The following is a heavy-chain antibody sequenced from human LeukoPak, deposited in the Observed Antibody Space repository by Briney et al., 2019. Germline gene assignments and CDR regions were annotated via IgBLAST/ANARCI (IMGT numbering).Heavy chain of an antibody. V-gene: IGHV1-69*13. J-gene: IGHJ4*02. CDR2: IIPIFGTA. CDR3: ARDLLRGYYFDY. Sequence: ASVKVSCKASGGTFSSYAISWVRQAPGQGLEWMGGIIPIFGTANYARKFQGRVTITADESTSTAYMELSSLRSEDTAVYYCARDLLRGYYFDYWGQGTLVTVSS. CDR1: GGTFSSYA. D-gene: IGHD3-22*01.